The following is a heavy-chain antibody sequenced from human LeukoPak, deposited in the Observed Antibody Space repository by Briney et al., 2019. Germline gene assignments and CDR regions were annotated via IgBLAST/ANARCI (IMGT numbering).Heavy chain of an antibody. CDR2: IIPIFGTA. CDR1: GGTFSSYA. V-gene: IGHV1-69*05. CDR3: ARVEYSSGWYSSPFDP. J-gene: IGHJ5*02. D-gene: IGHD6-19*01. Sequence: ASVKVSCKASGGTFSSYAISWVRQAPGQGLEWMGGIIPIFGTANYAQKFQGRVTITTDESTSTAYMELSSLRSEDTAVYYCARVEYSSGWYSSPFDPWGQGTLVTVSS.